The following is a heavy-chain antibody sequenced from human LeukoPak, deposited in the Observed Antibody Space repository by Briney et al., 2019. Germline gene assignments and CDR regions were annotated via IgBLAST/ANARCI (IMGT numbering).Heavy chain of an antibody. D-gene: IGHD3-22*01. CDR2: IYYSGST. CDR3: ARASGGYYNNWFDP. J-gene: IGHJ5*02. CDR1: GGSISSYY. V-gene: IGHV4-59*01. Sequence: SETLSLTCTVSGGSISSYYWSWIRQPPGEGLEWIGYIYYSGSTNYNPSLKSRVTMSVDTSKNQFSLKLNSVTAADTAVYYCARASGGYYNNWFDPWGQGTLVTVSS.